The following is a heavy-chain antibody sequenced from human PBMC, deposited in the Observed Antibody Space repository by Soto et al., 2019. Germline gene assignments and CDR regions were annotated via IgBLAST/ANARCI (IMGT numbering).Heavy chain of an antibody. Sequence: GESLKISCKGSGYSFTTYWIAWVRQMPGKGLEGMGIIYPGDSDTRYSPSFQGQVTISVDKSISTAYLQWSSLKASDTAMYYCARPMTSVTSRYAFDIWGQGTMVTVSS. J-gene: IGHJ3*02. V-gene: IGHV5-51*01. D-gene: IGHD4-17*01. CDR1: GYSFTTYW. CDR2: IYPGDSDT. CDR3: ARPMTSVTSRYAFDI.